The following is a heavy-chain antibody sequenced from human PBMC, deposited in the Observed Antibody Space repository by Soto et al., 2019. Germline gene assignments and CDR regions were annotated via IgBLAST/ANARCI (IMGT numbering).Heavy chain of an antibody. J-gene: IGHJ4*02. D-gene: IGHD3-10*01. Sequence: ASVKVSCKASGYTFTSYGISWVRQAPGQGLEWMGWISAYNGNTNYAQKLQGRVTMTTDTSTSTAYMELRSLRSDDTAVYYCARRRITMVRGVIRGYFDYWGQGTIVTVYS. V-gene: IGHV1-18*04. CDR2: ISAYNGNT. CDR1: GYTFTSYG. CDR3: ARRRITMVRGVIRGYFDY.